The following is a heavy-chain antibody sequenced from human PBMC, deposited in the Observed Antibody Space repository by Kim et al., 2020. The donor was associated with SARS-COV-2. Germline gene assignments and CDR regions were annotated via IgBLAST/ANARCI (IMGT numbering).Heavy chain of an antibody. J-gene: IGHJ4*02. D-gene: IGHD6-13*01. Sequence: SPSLKSRLTITKDTSKNQVVLTMTNMDPVDTATYYCAHLLSSSWYYYFDYWGQGTLVTVSS. CDR3: AHLLSSSWYYYFDY. V-gene: IGHV2-5*01.